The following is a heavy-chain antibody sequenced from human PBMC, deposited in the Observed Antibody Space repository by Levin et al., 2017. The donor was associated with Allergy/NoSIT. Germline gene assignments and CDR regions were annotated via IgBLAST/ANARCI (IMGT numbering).Heavy chain of an antibody. CDR3: AKSRGLNWNYGNIEFDY. J-gene: IGHJ4*02. CDR1: GFTFDDYA. D-gene: IGHD1-7*01. V-gene: IGHV3-9*01. CDR2: ISWNSGSI. Sequence: SLKISCAASGFTFDDYAMHWVRQAPGKGLEWVSGISWNSGSIGYADSVKGRFTISRDNAKNSLYLQMNSLRAEDTALYYCAKSRGLNWNYGNIEFDYWGQGTLVTVSS.